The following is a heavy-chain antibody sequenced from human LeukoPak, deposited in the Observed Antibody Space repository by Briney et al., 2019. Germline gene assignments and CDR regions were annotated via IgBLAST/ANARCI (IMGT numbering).Heavy chain of an antibody. CDR1: GYTFSTYD. V-gene: IGHV1-18*01. J-gene: IGHJ4*02. Sequence: GASVKVSCKASGYTFSTYDINWVRQAPGQGLEWMGWISAYNGNTNYAQRLQGRVTMTTDTSTSTAYMELRSLRSDDTAVYYCARVLPGVGPFDYWGQGTLVTVSS. CDR2: ISAYNGNT. CDR3: ARVLPGVGPFDY.